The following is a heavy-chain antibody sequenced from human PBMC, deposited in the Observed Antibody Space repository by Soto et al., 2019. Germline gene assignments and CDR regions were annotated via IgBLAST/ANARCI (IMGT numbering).Heavy chain of an antibody. D-gene: IGHD5-12*01. J-gene: IGHJ4*02. CDR2: ISSTANTI. V-gene: IGHV3-11*01. Sequence: QVQLVESGGGLVKPGGSLRLSCAASGFTFSDYYRSWIRQAPGTGLEGVSYISSTANTIYYADSVKGRFTISRDNAKNSLYLQMNSLGADDTAVYYCARGDDSGYDSLDYWGQGTLVTVSS. CDR3: ARGDDSGYDSLDY. CDR1: GFTFSDYY.